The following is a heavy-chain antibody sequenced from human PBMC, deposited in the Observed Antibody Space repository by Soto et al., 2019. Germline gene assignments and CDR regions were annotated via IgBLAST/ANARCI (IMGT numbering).Heavy chain of an antibody. D-gene: IGHD1-26*01. J-gene: IGHJ1*01. CDR2: ISNSGST. V-gene: IGHV4-59*01. CDR3: ARGVVGAPTGFQH. Sequence: PSETLSLTCTVSGGSISSFHWSWIRQPPGKGLEWIGFISNSGSTNYNPSLKSRVTISLDTSKNQFSLKLSSVSDADTAVYYCARGVVGAPTGFQHWGQGTLVTVSS. CDR1: GGSISSFH.